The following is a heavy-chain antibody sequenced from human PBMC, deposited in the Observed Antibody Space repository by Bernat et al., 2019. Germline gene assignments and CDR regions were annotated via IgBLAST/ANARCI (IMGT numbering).Heavy chain of an antibody. CDR2: IYYSGSA. Sequence: QVQLQESGPGLVKPSETLSLTCTVSGGSISSYYWSWIRQPPGKRLEWIGFIYYSGSATYNPSLKSRVTMSVDTSENQFSLKLTSVTAADTAIYYCARLGDILDSWGQGTLVTVSS. CDR3: ARLGDILDS. V-gene: IGHV4-59*08. D-gene: IGHD2-21*01. CDR1: GGSISSYY. J-gene: IGHJ4*02.